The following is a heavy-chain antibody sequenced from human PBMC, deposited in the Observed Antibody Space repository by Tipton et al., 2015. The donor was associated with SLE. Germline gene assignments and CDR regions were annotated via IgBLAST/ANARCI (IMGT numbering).Heavy chain of an antibody. D-gene: IGHD4-11*01. CDR2: GSN. CDR1: GGSISSRSYY. V-gene: IGHV4-39*01. Sequence: TLSLTCTVSGGSISSRSYYWGWIRQPPGKGLEWIGSGSNFYNPSLKSRITISIDTSKNQFSLKLSSVTAADTAVYYCARQFIQYLADPFDNWGQGTLVTVSS. J-gene: IGHJ4*02. CDR3: ARQFIQYLADPFDN.